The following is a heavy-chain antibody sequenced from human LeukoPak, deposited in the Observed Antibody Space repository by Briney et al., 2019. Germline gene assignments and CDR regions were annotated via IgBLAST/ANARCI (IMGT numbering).Heavy chain of an antibody. CDR1: GYTFTGYY. J-gene: IGHJ4*02. Sequence: ASVKVSCKTSGYTFTGYYMHWVRQAPGQGLEWMGRINPNSGGTNYAQKFQGRVTMTRDTSISTAYMELSRLRSDDTAVYYCARGYCSRTSCLAYFDYWGQGTLVTVSS. D-gene: IGHD2-2*01. CDR3: ARGYCSRTSCLAYFDY. CDR2: INPNSGGT. V-gene: IGHV1-2*06.